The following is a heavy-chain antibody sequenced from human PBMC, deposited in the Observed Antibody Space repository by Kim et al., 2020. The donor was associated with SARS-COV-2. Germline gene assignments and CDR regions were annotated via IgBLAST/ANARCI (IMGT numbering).Heavy chain of an antibody. CDR2: IYPADSQT. V-gene: IGHV5-51*01. CDR3: ARPKSPGIADAFDI. Sequence: GESLKISCKGSGYSFTTYWIGWVRRMPGKGLEWMGIIYPADSQTRYSPSFQGQVTFSVDKSINTAYLQWSTLKASDTAMYYCARPKSPGIADAFDIWGQGTMFIFSS. J-gene: IGHJ3*02. CDR1: GYSFTTYW.